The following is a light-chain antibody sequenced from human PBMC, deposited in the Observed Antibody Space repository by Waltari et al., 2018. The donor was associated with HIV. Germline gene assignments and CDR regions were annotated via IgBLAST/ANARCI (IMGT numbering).Light chain of an antibody. CDR2: CVS. Sequence: QSALTQPASVSGSPGQSITISCTGTSSDVGGYNYVSWYQQHPVKAPKLMIYCVSMRPSGVSTRFSGSKSGNTASLTMSWLQADDEADYYCSSYTSSIALYVVFGGGTKLTVL. CDR1: SSDVGGYNY. J-gene: IGLJ2*01. V-gene: IGLV2-14*03. CDR3: SSYTSSIALYVV.